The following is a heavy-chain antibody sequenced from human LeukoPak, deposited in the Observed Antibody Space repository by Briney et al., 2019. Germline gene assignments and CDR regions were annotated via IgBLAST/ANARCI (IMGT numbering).Heavy chain of an antibody. CDR2: IYTSGST. CDR1: GGSISGYY. CDR3: ARHDRLTTYYYDTSGPSYFDY. D-gene: IGHD3-22*01. J-gene: IGHJ4*02. V-gene: IGHV4-4*07. Sequence: PSETLSLTCTVSGGSISGYYWSWIRQPAGKGLEWIGRIYTSGSTNYNPSLKSRVTMSVDTSKNQFSLKLNSVTAADTAVYYCARHDRLTTYYYDTSGPSYFDYWGQGTLVTVSS.